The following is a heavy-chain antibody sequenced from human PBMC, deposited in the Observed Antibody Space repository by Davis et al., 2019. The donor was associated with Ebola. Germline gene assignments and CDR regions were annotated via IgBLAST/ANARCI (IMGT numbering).Heavy chain of an antibody. Sequence: AASVKVSCKASGYTFTSYYMHWVRQAPGQGLEWMGIINPSGGSTSYAQKFQGRVTMTRDTSTSTVYMELSSLRSEDTAVYYCASQKPGAVAGNNDYYYGMDVWGQGTTVTVSS. J-gene: IGHJ6*02. CDR1: GYTFTSYY. CDR3: ASQKPGAVAGNNDYYYGMDV. V-gene: IGHV1-46*01. D-gene: IGHD6-13*01. CDR2: INPSGGST.